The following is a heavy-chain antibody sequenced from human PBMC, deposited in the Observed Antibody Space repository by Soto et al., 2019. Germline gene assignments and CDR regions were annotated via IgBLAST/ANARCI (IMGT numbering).Heavy chain of an antibody. CDR1: GFTFSTYT. D-gene: IGHD1-26*01. J-gene: IGHJ4*02. Sequence: GSLRLSCVFSGFTFSTYTMNWVRQAPGKGLEWVSSINGRSNYVYYADSVKGRFTISRDNAKNSLYLQMNRLRAEDTAIYYCAREDGVVGSSSAFDHWGLGTLVTVSS. CDR3: AREDGVVGSSSAFDH. CDR2: INGRSNYV. V-gene: IGHV3-21*01.